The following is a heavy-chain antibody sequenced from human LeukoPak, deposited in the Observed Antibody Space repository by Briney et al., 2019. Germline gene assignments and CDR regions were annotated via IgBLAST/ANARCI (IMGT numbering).Heavy chain of an antibody. CDR1: GFTFSSYR. CDR3: ARVQWELRGVGSYFDY. D-gene: IGHD1-26*01. CDR2: IKQDGSEK. J-gene: IGHJ4*02. V-gene: IGHV3-7*01. Sequence: PGGSLRLSCAASGFTFSSYRMSWVRHAPGKGLGWVANIKQDGSEKYYVDSVKGRFTISRDNAKNSLYLQMYSPRAEDTAVYYCARVQWELRGVGSYFDYWGQGTLVTVSS.